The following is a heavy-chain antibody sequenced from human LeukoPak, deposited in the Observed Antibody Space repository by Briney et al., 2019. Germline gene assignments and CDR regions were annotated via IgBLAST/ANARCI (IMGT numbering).Heavy chain of an antibody. Sequence: GGSLRLSCAASGFTFSSYSMNWVRQAPGKGLEWVSSISSSSSYIYYADSVKGRFTISRDNAKNSLYLQMNSLRAEDTAVYYCARDVDIVATIGVFDYWGQGTLVTVSS. CDR3: ARDVDIVATIGVFDY. D-gene: IGHD5-12*01. CDR2: ISSSSSYI. J-gene: IGHJ4*02. CDR1: GFTFSSYS. V-gene: IGHV3-21*01.